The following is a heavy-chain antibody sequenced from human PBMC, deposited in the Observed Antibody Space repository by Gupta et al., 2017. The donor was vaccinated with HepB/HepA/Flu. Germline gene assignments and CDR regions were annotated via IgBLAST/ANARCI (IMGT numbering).Heavy chain of an antibody. D-gene: IGHD1-7*01. CDR2: IKSKTDGGTT. J-gene: IGHJ6*03. CDR1: GFTFSNAW. V-gene: IGHV3-15*01. Sequence: EVQLVESGGGLVKPGGSLRLSCAASGFTFSNAWMSWVRQAPGKGLEWVGRIKSKTDGGTTDYAAPVKGRFTISRDDSKNTLYLQMNSLKTEDTAVYXCTTDPXLMVELLPLMDVWGKGTTVTVSS. CDR3: TTDPXLMVELLPLMDV.